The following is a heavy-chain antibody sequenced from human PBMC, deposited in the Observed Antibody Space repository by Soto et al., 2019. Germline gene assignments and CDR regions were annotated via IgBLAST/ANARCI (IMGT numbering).Heavy chain of an antibody. Sequence: QVQLVESGGGVVQPGRSLRLSCAASGFTFSSYGMHWVRQAPGKGLEWVAVISYDGSNKYYADSVKGRFTISRDNSKNTLYLQMNSLRAEDTAVDYCAKDGRGGLDNWGQGTLVTVSS. J-gene: IGHJ4*02. CDR2: ISYDGSNK. CDR1: GFTFSSYG. V-gene: IGHV3-30*18. D-gene: IGHD3-10*01. CDR3: AKDGRGGLDN.